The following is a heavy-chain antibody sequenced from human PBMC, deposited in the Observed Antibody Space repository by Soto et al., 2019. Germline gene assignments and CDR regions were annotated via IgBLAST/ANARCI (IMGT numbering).Heavy chain of an antibody. V-gene: IGHV6-1*01. CDR1: GDSVSSNSAT. CDR3: ARDASPTTDAFDV. D-gene: IGHD3-16*01. J-gene: IGHJ3*01. Sequence: PXQTGSLAWAISGDSVSSNSATWNWIRQSPSRGLEWLLRTYYRSKWYNDYAVSVTSRITINPDTSKNQFSLQLRSVTPDDTAVYYCARDASPTTDAFDVWGQGTMVTVSS. CDR2: TYYRSKWYN.